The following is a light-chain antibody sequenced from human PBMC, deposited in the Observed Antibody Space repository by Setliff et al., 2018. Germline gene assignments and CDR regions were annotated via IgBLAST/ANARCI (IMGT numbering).Light chain of an antibody. CDR1: TGAVTSRHY. V-gene: IGLV7-46*01. CDR3: SFSYSGIGL. Sequence: QAVVTQEPSLTVSPGGTVTLTCGSSTGAVTSRHYPYWFQQQPGQAPRTLIYDRSKKYSWTPARFAGSLLGGKAALTLSGAQREDEAEYFCSFSYSGIGLFGGGTKVTVL. J-gene: IGLJ3*02. CDR2: DRS.